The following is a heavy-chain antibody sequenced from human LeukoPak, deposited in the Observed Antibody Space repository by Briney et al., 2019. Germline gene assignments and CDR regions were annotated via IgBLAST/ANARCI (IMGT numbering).Heavy chain of an antibody. CDR3: ARVPVGATGAVER. CDR1: GGTFSSYA. CDR2: IIPIFGTA. J-gene: IGHJ5*02. Sequence: SVKVSCKASGGTFSSYAISWVRQAPGQGLEWMGRIIPIFGTANYAQKFQGRVTITTDESTSTAYMELSSLRSEDTAVYYCARVPVGATGAVERWGQGTLVTVSS. D-gene: IGHD1-26*01. V-gene: IGHV1-69*05.